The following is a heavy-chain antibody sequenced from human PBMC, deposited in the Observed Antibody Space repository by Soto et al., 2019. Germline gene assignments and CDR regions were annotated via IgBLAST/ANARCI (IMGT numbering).Heavy chain of an antibody. J-gene: IGHJ4*02. Sequence: QVQLVQSGAEVKKPGSSVKVSCKASGGTXXXXAISXVXXXXXXXHXAMRGIIPIFGTANYAQKFQGRVTITADKSTSTAYMELSSLRSEDTAVYYCARGIAVAGNFDYWGQGTLVTVSS. CDR2: IIPIFGTA. CDR1: GGTXXXXA. D-gene: IGHD6-19*01. V-gene: IGHV1-69*06. CDR3: ARGIAVAGNFDY.